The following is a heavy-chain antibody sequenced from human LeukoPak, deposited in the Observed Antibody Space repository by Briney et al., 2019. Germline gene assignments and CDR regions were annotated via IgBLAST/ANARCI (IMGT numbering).Heavy chain of an antibody. V-gene: IGHV3-48*01. CDR3: ASFPWDLRPT. CDR1: GFPFSTYS. D-gene: IGHD1-26*01. J-gene: IGHJ4*02. CDR2: ITSTSDTI. Sequence: GVLRLSCVTSGFPFSTYSMNWVRQAPGKGLEWLSYITSTSDTIYYADSVKGRFTISRDNAKNSLYLQMNSLRAEDTAVYYCASFPWDLRPTWGQGTLVSVAS.